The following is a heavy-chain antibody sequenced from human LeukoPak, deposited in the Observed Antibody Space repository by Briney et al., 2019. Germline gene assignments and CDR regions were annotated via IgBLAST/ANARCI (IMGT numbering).Heavy chain of an antibody. Sequence: ASVRLSCKASGGTLSSYAISWVRQAPGQGLEWMGRIIPLLGIANYAQKFQGRVTITADKSTSTAYMELSSLRSEDTAVYYCAREGSTGLFDYWGEGSLLTVSS. J-gene: IGHJ4*02. V-gene: IGHV1-69*04. CDR3: AREGSTGLFDY. CDR2: IIPLLGIA. D-gene: IGHD2-2*01. CDR1: GGTLSSYA.